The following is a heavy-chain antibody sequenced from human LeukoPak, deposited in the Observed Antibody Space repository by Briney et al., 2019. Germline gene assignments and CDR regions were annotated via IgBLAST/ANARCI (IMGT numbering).Heavy chain of an antibody. CDR3: ARDKSSAWYVVWFDP. Sequence: PSETLSLTCTVSGGSISSSSYYWGWIRQPPGKGLEWLGSIYYSGGTYYNPSLKARFPISGDTSKNQFSLKLSSVTAADTAVYYCARDKSSAWYVVWFDPWGQGTLVTVSS. J-gene: IGHJ5*02. V-gene: IGHV4-39*07. CDR1: GGSISSSSYY. CDR2: IYYSGGT. D-gene: IGHD6-13*01.